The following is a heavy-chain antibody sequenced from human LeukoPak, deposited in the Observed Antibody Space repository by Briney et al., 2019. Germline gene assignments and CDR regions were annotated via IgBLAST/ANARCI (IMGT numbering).Heavy chain of an antibody. CDR1: GFTFSDYD. V-gene: IGHV3-11*06. D-gene: IGHD2-2*01. J-gene: IGHJ4*02. Sequence: GGSLRLSCAASGFTFSDYDMSWIRQAPGKGLEWVSYISSSSTYTDYADSVKGRFTISRDNAKNSLYLQMNSLRAEDTAVYYCARVPGDCSSTSCFDMYFDYWGQGTLVTAPS. CDR2: ISSSSTYT. CDR3: ARVPGDCSSTSCFDMYFDY.